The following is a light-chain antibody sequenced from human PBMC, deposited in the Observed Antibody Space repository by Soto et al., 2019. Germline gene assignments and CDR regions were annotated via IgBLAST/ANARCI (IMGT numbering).Light chain of an antibody. CDR1: QSVSSN. V-gene: IGKV3-15*01. CDR2: GAS. J-gene: IGKJ1*01. Sequence: EILITQSPATLSVSPGERVTLSCRASQSVSSNLAWYQQIPGQSPRLLIYGASTRDTGIPARFSGSGSGTECTLSLSRLQSEDFEVYYCQQYNNWPRTFGQGTKVDIK. CDR3: QQYNNWPRT.